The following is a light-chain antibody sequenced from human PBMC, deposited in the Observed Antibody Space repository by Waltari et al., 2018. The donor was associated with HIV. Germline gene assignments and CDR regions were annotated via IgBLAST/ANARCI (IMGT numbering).Light chain of an antibody. CDR2: FAS. J-gene: IGKJ4*01. CDR3: QQYNIWPVT. Sequence: ETVITQSPASLSLSPRERATLSCRASQGVSINLAWYQHTTGQVPILLIYFASDRATSIPDRFSGSGCGTDFTLTISSLAPEDVGIYYCQQYNIWPVTFGGGTKVEIK. V-gene: IGKV3-15*01. CDR1: QGVSIN.